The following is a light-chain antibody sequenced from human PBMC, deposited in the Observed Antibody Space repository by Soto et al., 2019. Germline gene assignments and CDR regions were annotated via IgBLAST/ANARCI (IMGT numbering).Light chain of an antibody. Sequence: DIQVTQSPSSLSASVGDRVTLTCRTSPHVATSLNWYKQRSGRAPTLLIYAASGLQPGVSPRFSGSGSGTDFTLTITSLQSEDFATYYCQQTYSLPPTFGQGTTVDFK. CDR3: QQTYSLPPT. CDR2: AAS. CDR1: PHVATS. J-gene: IGKJ1*01. V-gene: IGKV1-39*01.